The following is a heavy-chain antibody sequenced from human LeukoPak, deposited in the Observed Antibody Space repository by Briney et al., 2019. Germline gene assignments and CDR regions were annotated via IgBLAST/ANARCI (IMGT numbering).Heavy chain of an antibody. CDR2: IKTKSEGGTT. V-gene: IGHV3-15*01. CDR3: TTKVGATAKG. J-gene: IGHJ4*02. Sequence: GGSLRLSCAASGFTVSNAWMIWVRQAPGEGLEWVGRIKTKSEGGTTDRAAPVKGRFTISRDDSKNTLYLQMNSLKSEDTGVYYCTTKVGATAKGWGQGTLVTVFS. D-gene: IGHD1-26*01. CDR1: GFTVSNAW.